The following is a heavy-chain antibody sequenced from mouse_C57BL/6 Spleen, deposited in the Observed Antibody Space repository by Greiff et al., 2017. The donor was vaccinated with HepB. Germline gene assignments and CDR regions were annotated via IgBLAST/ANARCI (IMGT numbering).Heavy chain of an antibody. CDR3: TRCPLYYYGSSFYFDY. J-gene: IGHJ2*01. Sequence: VKLQESGAELVRPGASVTLSCKASGYTFTDYEMHWVKQTPVHGLEWIGAIDPETGGTAYNQKFKGKAILTADKSSSTAYMELRSLTSEDSAVYYCTRCPLYYYGSSFYFDYWGQGTTLTVSS. CDR1: GYTFTDYE. D-gene: IGHD1-1*01. V-gene: IGHV1-15*01. CDR2: IDPETGGT.